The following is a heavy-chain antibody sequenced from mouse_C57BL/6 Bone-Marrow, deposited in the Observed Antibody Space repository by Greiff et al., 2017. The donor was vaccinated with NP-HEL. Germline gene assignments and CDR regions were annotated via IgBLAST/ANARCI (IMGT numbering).Heavy chain of an antibody. J-gene: IGHJ4*01. Sequence: EVKLQESGAELVRPGASVKLSCTASGFNIKDDYMHWVKQRPEQGLEWIGWIDPENGDTEYASKFQGKATITADTSSNTAYLQLSSLTSEDTAVYYCTITTVVADMDYWGQGTSVTVSS. D-gene: IGHD1-1*01. CDR3: TITTVVADMDY. CDR2: IDPENGDT. V-gene: IGHV14-4*01. CDR1: GFNIKDDY.